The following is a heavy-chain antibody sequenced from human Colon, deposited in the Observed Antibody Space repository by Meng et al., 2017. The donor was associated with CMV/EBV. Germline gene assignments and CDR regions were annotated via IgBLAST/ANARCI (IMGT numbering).Heavy chain of an antibody. CDR2: IRYNGESK. CDR1: GFTFSSYW. V-gene: IGHV3-30*02. CDR3: AKVNTEYCSSVSCPKGGFDP. D-gene: IGHD2-2*01. J-gene: IGHJ5*02. Sequence: GGSLRLSCAASGFTFSSYWMSWVRQAPGKGLEWVAFIRYNGESKLYADSVRGRFTISRDNSNNMLYLQMNSLKPEDTSLYYCAKVNTEYCSSVSCPKGGFDPWGQGTLVTVSS.